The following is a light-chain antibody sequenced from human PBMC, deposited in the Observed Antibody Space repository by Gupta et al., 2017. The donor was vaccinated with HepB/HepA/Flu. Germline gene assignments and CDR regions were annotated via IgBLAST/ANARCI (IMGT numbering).Light chain of an antibody. Sequence: DIQMTQSPSTLSASVGDRVTITCRASQSIDNWLAWYQQKPGKAPKLLIYKASNLESGVPLRFSGSGSGTEFTLTISSLQPDDFATYYCQQYNSYPLTFGGGTKVEIK. CDR1: QSIDNW. J-gene: IGKJ4*01. CDR3: QQYNSYPLT. CDR2: KAS. V-gene: IGKV1-5*03.